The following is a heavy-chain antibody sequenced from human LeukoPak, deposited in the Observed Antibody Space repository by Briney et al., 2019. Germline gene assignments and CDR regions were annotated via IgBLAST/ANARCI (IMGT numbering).Heavy chain of an antibody. CDR1: GVIVSDHY. D-gene: IGHD3-22*01. Sequence: GGSLRLSCAASGVIVSDHYMSWVRQAPGKGLEGVSVIYSGGSTYYAESVKGRFTISRDNSKNTVYLQMNSLRAEDTAVYYCAKSNYYDSSATFDYWGQGTQVTVSS. V-gene: IGHV3-53*01. CDR2: IYSGGST. CDR3: AKSNYYDSSATFDY. J-gene: IGHJ4*02.